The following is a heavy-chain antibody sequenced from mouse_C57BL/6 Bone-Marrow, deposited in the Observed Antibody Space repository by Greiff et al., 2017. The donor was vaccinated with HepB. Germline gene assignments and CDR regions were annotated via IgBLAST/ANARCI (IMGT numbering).Heavy chain of an antibody. J-gene: IGHJ3*01. V-gene: IGHV5-12*01. Sequence: EVMLVESGGGLVQPGGSLKLSCAASGFTFSDYYMYWVRQTPEKRLEWVAYISNGGGSTYYPDTVKGRFTISRDNAKNTLYLQMSRLKSEDTAMYYCARQGLLRWFAYWGQGTLVTVSA. CDR3: ARQGLLRWFAY. D-gene: IGHD2-3*01. CDR2: ISNGGGST. CDR1: GFTFSDYY.